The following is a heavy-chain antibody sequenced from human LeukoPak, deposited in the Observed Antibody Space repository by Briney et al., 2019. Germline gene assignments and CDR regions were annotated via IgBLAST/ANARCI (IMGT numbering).Heavy chain of an antibody. CDR2: ISWNSGSI. CDR3: AREGGETWLVRLYYYYYGMDV. CDR1: GFTFDDYA. V-gene: IGHV3-9*01. D-gene: IGHD6-19*01. Sequence: PGRSLRLSCAASGFTFDDYAMHWVRQAPGKGLEWVSGISWNSGSIGYADSVKGRFTISRDNAKNSLYLQMNSLRAEDTAVYYCAREGGETWLVRLYYYYYGMDVWGQGTTVTVSS. J-gene: IGHJ6*02.